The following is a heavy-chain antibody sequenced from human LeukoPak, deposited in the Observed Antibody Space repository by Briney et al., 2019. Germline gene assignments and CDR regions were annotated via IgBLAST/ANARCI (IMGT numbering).Heavy chain of an antibody. V-gene: IGHV3-23*01. J-gene: IGHJ3*01. CDR2: ISGSGGST. D-gene: IGHD2-21*02. CDR3: AKERLKSEITIDAFDV. CDR1: EFSFNSFA. Sequence: GGSLRLSCAASEFSFNSFAMNWVRQAPGKGPEWVSVISGSGGSTHYTDSVKGRFTISRDNSKNTLFLQMDSLRAEDTAVYYCAKERLKSEITIDAFDVWGHGTVVTVSS.